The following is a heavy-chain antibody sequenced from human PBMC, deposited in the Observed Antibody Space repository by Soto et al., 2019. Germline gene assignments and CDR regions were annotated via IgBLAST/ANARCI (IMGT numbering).Heavy chain of an antibody. V-gene: IGHV4-34*01. D-gene: IGHD6-19*01. CDR1: GGSFSGYY. CDR3: ASSGWYGGYYYYYGMDV. J-gene: IGHJ6*02. CDR2: INHSGST. Sequence: PSETLSLTCAVYGGSFSGYYWSWIRQPPGRGLEWIGEINHSGSTNYNPSPKSRVTISVDTSKNQFSLKLSSVTAADTAVYYCASSGWYGGYYYYYGMDVWGQGTTVTVSS.